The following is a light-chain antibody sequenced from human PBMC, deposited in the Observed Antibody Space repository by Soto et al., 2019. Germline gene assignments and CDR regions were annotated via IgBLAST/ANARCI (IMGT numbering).Light chain of an antibody. V-gene: IGKV2-24*01. J-gene: IGKJ2*01. CDR1: QSLVHIDGNTY. CDR3: RQATQSYT. Sequence: DIVLTQTRLSSPVTLGQPASISCRSSQSLVHIDGNTYFNWLQQRPGQPPRLLIYKISNRFPGVPDRFSGSGAGTDFTLIISRVEAEDVEVYYCRQATQSYTFGQGTRLEIK. CDR2: KIS.